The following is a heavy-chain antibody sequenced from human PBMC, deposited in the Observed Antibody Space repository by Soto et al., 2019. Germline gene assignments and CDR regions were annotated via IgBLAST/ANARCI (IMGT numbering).Heavy chain of an antibody. D-gene: IGHD3-10*02. CDR1: GYTFTNYA. Sequence: QVQLVQSGAEVKKPGASVKVSCKASGYTFTNYAMHCARQAPGQSLDWMGWINAGNGNTKYSQKFQGRDTITRDTSASTAYMELRSLRSEENAGYYCGRCSRLHWFDPWCQGNLVNVS. CDR3: GRCSRLHWFDP. V-gene: IGHV1-3*01. J-gene: IGHJ5*02. CDR2: INAGNGNT.